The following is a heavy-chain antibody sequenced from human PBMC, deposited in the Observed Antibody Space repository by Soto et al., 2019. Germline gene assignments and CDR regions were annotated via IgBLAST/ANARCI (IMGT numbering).Heavy chain of an antibody. D-gene: IGHD4-17*01. CDR3: ARAPDYGDYDGYFDY. Sequence: ASVKVSCKVSGYTLTELSMHCVRQAPGKGLEWMGGFDPEDGETIYAQKFQGRVTMTEDTSTDTAYMELRSLRSDDTAVYYCARAPDYGDYDGYFDYWGQGTLVTVSS. CDR2: FDPEDGET. J-gene: IGHJ4*02. CDR1: GYTLTELS. V-gene: IGHV1-24*01.